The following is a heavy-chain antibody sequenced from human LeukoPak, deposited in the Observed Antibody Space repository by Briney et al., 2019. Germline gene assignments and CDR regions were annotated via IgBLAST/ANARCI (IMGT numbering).Heavy chain of an antibody. CDR1: GFTFSSYA. J-gene: IGHJ4*02. CDR2: ITSSGTGT. V-gene: IGHV3-23*01. Sequence: GGSLRLSCAASGFTFSSYAMSWVRQAPGKGLEWVSTITSSGTGTHYADSVKGRFTISRDNSKNTLLLQMNSLRAEDTAVYYCAIIRIIAVPRLAPDDYWGQGTLVTVSS. CDR3: AIIRIIAVPRLAPDDY. D-gene: IGHD6-19*01.